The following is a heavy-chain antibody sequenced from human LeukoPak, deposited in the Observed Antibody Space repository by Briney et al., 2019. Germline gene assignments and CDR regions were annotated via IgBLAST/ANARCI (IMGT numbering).Heavy chain of an antibody. CDR1: GFTFSSYS. Sequence: GGSLRLSCAASGFTFSSYSMNWVRQAPGKGLEWVSSISSSSSYIYYADSVKGRFTISRDNAKNSLYLQMNSLRAEDTAVYYCCVLISMITFGGATFDYWGQGTLVTVSS. V-gene: IGHV3-21*01. J-gene: IGHJ4*02. D-gene: IGHD3-16*01. CDR3: CVLISMITFGGATFDY. CDR2: ISSSSSYI.